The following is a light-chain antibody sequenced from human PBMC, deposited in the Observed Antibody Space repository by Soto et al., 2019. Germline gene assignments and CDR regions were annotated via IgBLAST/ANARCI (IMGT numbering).Light chain of an antibody. CDR1: QSVSSSY. CDR2: GAS. Sequence: EIVLTQSPGTLSLSPGERATLSCRASQSVSSSYLAWYQQKPGQAPRLLIYGASRRATGIPDRFSGSGSGTDFTLTISRLEPEDFAVYYCQQHGSSSWTFGQGTKV. V-gene: IGKV3-20*01. CDR3: QQHGSSSWT. J-gene: IGKJ1*01.